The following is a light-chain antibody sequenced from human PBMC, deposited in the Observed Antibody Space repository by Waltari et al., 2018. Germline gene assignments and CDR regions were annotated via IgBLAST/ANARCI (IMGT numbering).Light chain of an antibody. V-gene: IGKV1-39*01. J-gene: IGKJ3*01. CDR3: MQGLHFPLT. CDR2: AAS. Sequence: DIQMTQSPSSLSASVGDRVTITCRASRRVSTNLNWYQQKPGKGPRLLIYAASSLQGGVPPRFSGSGSGTDFTLKISRVEAEDVGVYYCMQGLHFPLTFGPGTKVDIK. CDR1: RRVSTN.